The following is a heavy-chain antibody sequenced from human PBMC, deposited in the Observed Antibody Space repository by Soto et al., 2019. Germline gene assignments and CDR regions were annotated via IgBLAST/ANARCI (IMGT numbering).Heavy chain of an antibody. D-gene: IGHD3-22*01. V-gene: IGHV3-15*07. Sequence: GGSLRLSCAASGFTFSNAWMNWVRQAPGKGLEWVGRIKSKTDGGTTDYAAPVKGRFTISRDDSKNTLYLQMNSLKTEDTAVYYCTTDPASPDYYDSSGSTQSHYFDYWGQGTLVTVSS. CDR2: IKSKTDGGTT. J-gene: IGHJ4*02. CDR1: GFTFSNAW. CDR3: TTDPASPDYYDSSGSTQSHYFDY.